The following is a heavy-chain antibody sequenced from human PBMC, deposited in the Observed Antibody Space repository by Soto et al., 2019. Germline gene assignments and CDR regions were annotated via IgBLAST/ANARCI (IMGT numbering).Heavy chain of an antibody. Sequence: GGSLRLSCAASGLHFSSYSMNWVRQAPGKGLEWVSYISSSSSTIYYADSVKGRFTISRDNAKNSLYLQMSSLRAEDTAVYYCARDPLWFGEIGYFDYWGQGTLVTVSS. V-gene: IGHV3-48*04. J-gene: IGHJ4*02. D-gene: IGHD3-10*01. CDR1: GLHFSSYS. CDR2: ISSSSSTI. CDR3: ARDPLWFGEIGYFDY.